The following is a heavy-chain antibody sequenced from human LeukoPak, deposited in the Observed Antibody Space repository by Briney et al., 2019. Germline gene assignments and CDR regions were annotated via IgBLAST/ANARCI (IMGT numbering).Heavy chain of an antibody. V-gene: IGHV1-18*04. CDR2: ISAYNGNT. CDR3: ARDAYYGFDY. Sequence: GASVKVSCKASGYTFTCYYMHWVRQAPGQGLEWMGWISAYNGNTNYAQKLQGRVTMTTDTSTSTAYMELRSLRSDDTAVYYCARDAYYGFDYWGQGTLVTVSS. CDR1: GYTFTCYY. J-gene: IGHJ4*02. D-gene: IGHD3-10*01.